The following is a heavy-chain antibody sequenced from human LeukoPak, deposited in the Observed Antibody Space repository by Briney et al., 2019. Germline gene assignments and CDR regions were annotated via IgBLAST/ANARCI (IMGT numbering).Heavy chain of an antibody. V-gene: IGHV2-5*02. J-gene: IGHJ4*02. CDR3: AHMMGYEADFDY. CDR1: GFSLSTSGVG. CDR2: IYWDDDK. D-gene: IGHD5-12*01. Sequence: SGPTLVKPTQTLTLTCTFSGFSLSTSGVGVGWTRQPPGKALEWLALIYWDDDKRYSPSLKSRLTITKDTSKNQVVLTMTNMDPVDTATYYCAHMMGYEADFDYWGQGTLVTVSS.